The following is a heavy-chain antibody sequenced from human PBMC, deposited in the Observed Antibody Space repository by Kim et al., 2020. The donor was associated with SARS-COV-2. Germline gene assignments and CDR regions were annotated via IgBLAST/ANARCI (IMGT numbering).Heavy chain of an antibody. V-gene: IGHV3-33*06. D-gene: IGHD3-10*01. Sequence: GGSLRLSCAASGFTFSSYGMHWVRQAPGKGLEWVAVIWYDGSNTYYADSVKGRFTISRDNPKNTMYLQMNSLRAEDTAVYYCAKETKDMVRGIDGMDVWGQGTTVTVSS. CDR2: IWYDGSNT. CDR1: GFTFSSYG. J-gene: IGHJ6*02. CDR3: AKETKDMVRGIDGMDV.